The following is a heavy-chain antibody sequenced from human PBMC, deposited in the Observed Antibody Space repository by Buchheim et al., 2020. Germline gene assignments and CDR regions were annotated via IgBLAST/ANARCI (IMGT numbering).Heavy chain of an antibody. CDR2: IYYSGST. D-gene: IGHD3-22*01. J-gene: IGHJ5*02. V-gene: IGHV4-59*08. CDR3: ARGAKEYYDSSGYGGGWFDP. Sequence: QVQLQESGPGLVKPSETLSLTCTVSGGSISSYYWSWIRQPPGKGLEWIGYIYYSGSTNYNPSLKSRVTISVDTSKNQFSLKLSSVTAADTAVYYCARGAKEYYDSSGYGGGWFDPWGQGTL. CDR1: GGSISSYY.